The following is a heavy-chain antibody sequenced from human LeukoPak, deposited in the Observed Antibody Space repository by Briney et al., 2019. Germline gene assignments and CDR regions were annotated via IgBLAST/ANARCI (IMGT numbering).Heavy chain of an antibody. CDR1: GFTFSNYW. J-gene: IGHJ4*02. V-gene: IGHV3-74*01. CDR2: LNSDGSST. Sequence: GGSLRLSCAASGFTFSNYWMHWVRQAPGKGLVWVSRLNSDGSSTNYADSVKGRFTISRDNAKNTLYLQMNSLRDEDTAVFYCARSRYDYIWGIDYWGQGTLVTVSS. CDR3: ARSRYDYIWGIDY. D-gene: IGHD3-16*01.